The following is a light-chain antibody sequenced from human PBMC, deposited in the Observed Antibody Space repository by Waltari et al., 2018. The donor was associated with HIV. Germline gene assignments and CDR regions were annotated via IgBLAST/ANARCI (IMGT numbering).Light chain of an antibody. Sequence: EIVLTQSPGTLSLSPGERATLSCRASQSVSSSYLAWYQQKPGQAPRLFIYGASSRATGIPDRFSGSGSGTDFTLTISRLEPEEFAVYYCQHYDSTPQITFGQGTRLEIK. CDR2: GAS. CDR3: QHYDSTPQIT. J-gene: IGKJ5*01. V-gene: IGKV3-20*01. CDR1: QSVSSSY.